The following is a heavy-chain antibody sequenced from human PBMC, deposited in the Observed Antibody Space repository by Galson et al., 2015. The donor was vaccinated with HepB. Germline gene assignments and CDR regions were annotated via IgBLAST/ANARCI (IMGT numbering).Heavy chain of an antibody. CDR2: TTSTSSYV. J-gene: IGHJ4*02. CDR1: GFTFSNFN. Sequence: LRLSCAASGFTFSNFNMNWVRQAPGKGLEWVSSTTSTSSYVYYAGSVKGRFAISRDNAKNSLYLRMNSLRAEDTAVYYCVRSSGYSRTWYAGPADFDYWGQGILVTVSS. V-gene: IGHV3-21*01. CDR3: VRSSGYSRTWYAGPADFDY. D-gene: IGHD6-13*01.